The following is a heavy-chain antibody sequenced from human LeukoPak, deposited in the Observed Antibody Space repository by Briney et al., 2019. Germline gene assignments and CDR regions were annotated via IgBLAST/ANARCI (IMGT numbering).Heavy chain of an antibody. CDR2: ISAYNGNT. V-gene: IGHV1-18*01. CDR3: ARAVATVTIEGNFDY. J-gene: IGHJ4*02. D-gene: IGHD4-17*01. CDR1: GYTFTIYG. Sequence: ASVKVSCKASGYTFTIYGISWVRQAPGQGLEWMGWISAYNGNTNYAQKPQGRVTMTTDTSTSTAYMELRSLRSDDTAVYYCARAVATVTIEGNFDYWGQGTLVTVSS.